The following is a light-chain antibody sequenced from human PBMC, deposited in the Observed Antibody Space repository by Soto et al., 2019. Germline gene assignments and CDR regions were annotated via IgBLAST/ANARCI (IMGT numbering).Light chain of an antibody. Sequence: EIVLTQSPGTLSLSPGERATLSCRASQSVSSSYLAWYQQKPGQAPRLLIYGASSRATGIPDRFSGSGSGTDFTLSIRSLEPEDFAVYYCEQYGSSALFTFGPGTKVDIK. J-gene: IGKJ3*01. CDR3: EQYGSSALFT. CDR2: GAS. V-gene: IGKV3-20*01. CDR1: QSVSSSY.